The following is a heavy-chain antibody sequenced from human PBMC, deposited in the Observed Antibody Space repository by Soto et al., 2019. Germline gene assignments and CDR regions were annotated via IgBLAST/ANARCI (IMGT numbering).Heavy chain of an antibody. CDR2: IYSGGKT. CDR1: GITVSGNY. J-gene: IGHJ4*02. D-gene: IGHD3-22*01. CDR3: ARGSSLVVSVYGAPGKGSFYFDR. Sequence: EVQLVESGGGLVQPGGSLRLSCAASGITVSGNYMSWVRQAPGKGLEWVSVIYSGGKTYYADSVKGRFTISRDNSKNLFCLEMNTLRAEGTAVYYCARGSSLVVSVYGAPGKGSFYFDRWGQGTLVTVSS. V-gene: IGHV3-66*01.